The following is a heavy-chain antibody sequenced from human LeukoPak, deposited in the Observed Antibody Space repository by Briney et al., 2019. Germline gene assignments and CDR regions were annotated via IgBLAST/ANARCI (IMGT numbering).Heavy chain of an antibody. CDR3: AKDRSLRFLEWIPPTY. CDR2: ISYDGSNK. Sequence: GGSLRLSCAASGFTFSSYAMHWVRKAPGKGLEWVAVISYDGSNKYYADSVKGRFTISRDNSKNTLYLQMNSLRAEDTAVYYCAKDRSLRFLEWIPPTYWGQGTLVTVSS. J-gene: IGHJ4*02. CDR1: GFTFSSYA. V-gene: IGHV3-30*04. D-gene: IGHD3-3*01.